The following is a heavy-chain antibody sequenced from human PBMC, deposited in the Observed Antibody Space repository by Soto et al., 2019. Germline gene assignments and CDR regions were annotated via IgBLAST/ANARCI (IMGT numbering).Heavy chain of an antibody. CDR3: ARNAGSYFVDDAFDI. D-gene: IGHD1-26*01. Sequence: SQTLSLTCAISGDSVSSNSAAWNWIRQPPSRGLGWLGRTYYRSKWYNDYAVSVKSRITINPDTSKNQFSLQLNSVTPEDTAVYYCARNAGSYFVDDAFDIWGQGTMVTVSS. CDR1: GDSVSSNSAA. V-gene: IGHV6-1*01. J-gene: IGHJ3*02. CDR2: TYYRSKWYN.